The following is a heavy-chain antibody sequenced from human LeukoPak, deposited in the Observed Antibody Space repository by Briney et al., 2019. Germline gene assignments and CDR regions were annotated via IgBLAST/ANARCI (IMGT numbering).Heavy chain of an antibody. D-gene: IGHD3-22*01. J-gene: IGHJ4*02. CDR3: ATLDPERDYYDSSGYLDY. CDR1: GYTFTSYG. CDR2: ISAYNGNT. Sequence: ASVKVSCRASGYTFTSYGISWVRQAPGQGLEWMGWISAYNGNTNYAQKLQGRVTMTTDTSTSTAYMELRSPRSEDTAVYYCATLDPERDYYDSSGYLDYWGQGTLVTVSS. V-gene: IGHV1-18*01.